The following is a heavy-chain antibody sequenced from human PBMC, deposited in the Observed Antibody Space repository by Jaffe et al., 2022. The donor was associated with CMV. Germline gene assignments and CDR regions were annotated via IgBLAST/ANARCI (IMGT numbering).Heavy chain of an antibody. CDR1: GYTFTSYG. D-gene: IGHD6-13*01. Sequence: QVQLVQSGAEVKKPGASVKVSCKASGYTFTSYGISWVRQAPGQGLEWMGWISAYNGNTNYAQKLQGRVTMTTDTSTSTAYMELRSLRSDDTAVYYCARAEETPYSSSWTNWFDPWGQGTLVTVSS. J-gene: IGHJ5*02. V-gene: IGHV1-18*04. CDR2: ISAYNGNT. CDR3: ARAEETPYSSSWTNWFDP.